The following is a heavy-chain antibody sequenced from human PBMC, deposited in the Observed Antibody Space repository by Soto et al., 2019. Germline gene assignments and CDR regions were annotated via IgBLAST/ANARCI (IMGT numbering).Heavy chain of an antibody. CDR3: ARVGISGSDAFDI. V-gene: IGHV4-31*03. CDR1: GCSISSVGYY. D-gene: IGHD6-25*01. CDR2: ISYSANT. Sequence: PXETLSLTCTVSGCSISSVGYYWSWIRQHPGKGLEWIGHISYSANTYYNPSLESRLIISLDTWENQFSLKLSSVTAADTAVYFCARVGISGSDAFDIWGQGTMVTVSS. J-gene: IGHJ3*02.